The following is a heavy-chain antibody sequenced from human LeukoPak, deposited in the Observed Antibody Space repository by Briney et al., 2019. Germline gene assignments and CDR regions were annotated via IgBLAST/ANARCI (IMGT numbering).Heavy chain of an antibody. D-gene: IGHD1-26*01. CDR3: ARGSSGTYDMGY. J-gene: IGHJ4*02. Sequence: GGSLRLSCAASGFTVSSNYLSWVRQAPGKGLEWVSVIYSGGSTYYAESVKGRFTISRDNSKNTLFLQMNGLRAKDTAVYYCARGSSGTYDMGYWGQGTLVTVSS. CDR2: IYSGGST. V-gene: IGHV3-66*01. CDR1: GFTVSSNY.